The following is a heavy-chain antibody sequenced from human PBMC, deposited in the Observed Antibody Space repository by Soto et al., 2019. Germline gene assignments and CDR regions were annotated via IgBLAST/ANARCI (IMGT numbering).Heavy chain of an antibody. CDR3: ATQSDVRYYSAPYYFDY. D-gene: IGHD4-4*01. J-gene: IGHJ4*02. CDR1: GYTLTELS. Sequence: ASVKVSCKVSGYTLTELSMHWVRQAPGKGLEWMGGFDPEDGETIYAQKFQGRVTMTEDTSTDTAYMELSSLRSEDTAVYYCATQSDVRYYSAPYYFDYWGQGTLVTVSS. V-gene: IGHV1-24*01. CDR2: FDPEDGET.